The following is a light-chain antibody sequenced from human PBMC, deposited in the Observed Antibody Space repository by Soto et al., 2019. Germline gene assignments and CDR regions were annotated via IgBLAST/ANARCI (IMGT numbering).Light chain of an antibody. CDR3: QQYNYWPPLT. Sequence: EIVLTQSPATLSVSPGERATLSCRATQSLSTNLAWYQHKPGQAPRLLTYGASTRATGIPARFSGSGSGTEFTLTISSLQSEDFAVYYCQQYNYWPPLTFGGGTKVDIK. V-gene: IGKV3-15*01. CDR1: QSLSTN. CDR2: GAS. J-gene: IGKJ4*01.